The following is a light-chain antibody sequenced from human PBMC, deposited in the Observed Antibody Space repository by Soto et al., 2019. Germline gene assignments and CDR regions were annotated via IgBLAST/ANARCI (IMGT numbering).Light chain of an antibody. CDR2: GAS. CDR1: QSVSSCY. J-gene: IGKJ4*01. CDR3: QQYGSSPQDT. V-gene: IGKV3-20*01. Sequence: EIVLTQSPGTLSLSPGERATLSCRASQSVSSCYLAWYQQKPGQAPRLLFCGASSRATGIPDRFSGSGSGTDFTLTISRLEPEDFAVYYCQQYGSSPQDTFGGGTKVEIK.